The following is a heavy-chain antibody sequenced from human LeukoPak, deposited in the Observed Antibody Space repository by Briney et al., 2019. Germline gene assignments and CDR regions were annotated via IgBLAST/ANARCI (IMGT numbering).Heavy chain of an antibody. CDR3: AKRPGYDSSGYRDY. Sequence: PGGSLRLSCAASGFTFSSYAMSWVRQAPGKGLEWVSAISGSGGSTYYADSVKGRFTISRDNSKNTLYLQMNSLRAEDTAVHYCAKRPGYDSSGYRDYWGQGTLVTVSS. V-gene: IGHV3-23*01. D-gene: IGHD3-22*01. CDR2: ISGSGGST. J-gene: IGHJ4*02. CDR1: GFTFSSYA.